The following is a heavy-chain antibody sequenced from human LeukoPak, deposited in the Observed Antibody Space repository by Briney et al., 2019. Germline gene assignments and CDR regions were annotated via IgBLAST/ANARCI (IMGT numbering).Heavy chain of an antibody. Sequence: ASVKVSCKASGYTFTGYYMHWVRQAPGQGLEWMGWINPNSGDINYAQKFQGRVTMTGDTSISTAYMELSSLRSEDTAVYYCARNLRSIFRTAFDYWGQGTLVTVSS. CDR2: INPNSGDI. CDR3: ARNLRSIFRTAFDY. CDR1: GYTFTGYY. J-gene: IGHJ4*02. D-gene: IGHD3-3*01. V-gene: IGHV1-2*02.